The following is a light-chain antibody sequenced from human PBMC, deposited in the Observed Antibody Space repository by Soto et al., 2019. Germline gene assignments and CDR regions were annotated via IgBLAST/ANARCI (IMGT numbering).Light chain of an antibody. V-gene: IGKV1-39*01. CDR1: QSISTY. J-gene: IGKJ3*01. CDR3: QQSSRTPQFT. CDR2: GAS. Sequence: DIAMTQSPSSLSASVGDRVTITCRASQSISTYLNWYQQKPGKAPKVLIYGASSLQSGVPSRFSGSGSGTDFTLTISSLQPEDFATYYCQQSSRTPQFTFGPGTKVDIK.